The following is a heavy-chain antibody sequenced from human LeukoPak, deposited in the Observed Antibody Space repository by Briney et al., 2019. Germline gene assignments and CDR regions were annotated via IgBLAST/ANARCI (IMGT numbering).Heavy chain of an antibody. V-gene: IGHV1-69*13. CDR1: GGTFSSYA. D-gene: IGHD3-10*01. Sequence: ASVKVSCKASGGTFSSYAISWVRQAPGQGLEWMGGIIPIFGTANYAQKFQGRVTITADESTSTAYMELSSLRSEDTAVYYCARDWGYYGSGGYFDYWGQGTLVTVSS. J-gene: IGHJ4*02. CDR3: ARDWGYYGSGGYFDY. CDR2: IIPIFGTA.